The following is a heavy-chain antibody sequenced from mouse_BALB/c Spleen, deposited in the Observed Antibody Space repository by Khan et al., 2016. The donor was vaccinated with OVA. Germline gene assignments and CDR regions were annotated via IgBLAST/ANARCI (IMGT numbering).Heavy chain of an antibody. CDR3: SRRNYFGYTFAY. V-gene: IGHV1-77*01. CDR1: GYTFTDYY. Sequence: QVQLQQSGAELARPGASVKLSCKASGYTFTDYYINWVKQRTGQGLEWIGEIYPGSGYTYYNEKFKDKATLTADKSSTNAYLQLSSLTSEDSAVYFCSRRNYFGYTFAYWGQGTLVTVSA. D-gene: IGHD1-2*01. CDR2: IYPGSGYT. J-gene: IGHJ3*01.